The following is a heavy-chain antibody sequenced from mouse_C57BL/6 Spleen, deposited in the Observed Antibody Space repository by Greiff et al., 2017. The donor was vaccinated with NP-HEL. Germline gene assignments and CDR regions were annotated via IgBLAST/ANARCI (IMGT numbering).Heavy chain of an antibody. D-gene: IGHD2-1*01. Sequence: EVHLVESGGGLVKPGGSLKLSCAASGFTFSSYAMSWVRQTPEKRLEWVATISDGGSYTYYPDNVKGRFTISRDNAKNNLYLQMSHLKSEDTAMYYCASVYYGKGYYFDYWGQGTTLTVSS. J-gene: IGHJ2*01. CDR3: ASVYYGKGYYFDY. V-gene: IGHV5-4*01. CDR2: ISDGGSYT. CDR1: GFTFSSYA.